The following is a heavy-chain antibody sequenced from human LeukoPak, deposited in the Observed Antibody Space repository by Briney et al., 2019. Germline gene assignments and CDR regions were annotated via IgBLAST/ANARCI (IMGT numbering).Heavy chain of an antibody. V-gene: IGHV4-39*07. Sequence: SGTLSLTCTVSGGSISSSSYYWGWIRQPPGKGLEWIGSIYYSGSTYYNPSLKSQVTISVDTSKNQFSLKLSSVTAADTAVYYCARGRSNFDYWGQGTLVTVSS. CDR3: ARGRSNFDY. CDR2: IYYSGST. J-gene: IGHJ4*02. D-gene: IGHD5-24*01. CDR1: GGSISSSSYY.